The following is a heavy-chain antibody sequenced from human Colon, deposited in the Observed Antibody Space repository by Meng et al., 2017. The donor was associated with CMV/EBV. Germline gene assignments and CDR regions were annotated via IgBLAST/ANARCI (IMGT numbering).Heavy chain of an antibody. D-gene: IGHD2-15*01. CDR1: GITFSDSF. Sequence: SGITFSDSFMSWVRQAPGKGLEWVANIKQDGSEKFYVDSVKGRFSISRDNARKSLYLQMDNLRAEDTAVYYCARLVVGDNDYFDYWGQGTLVTVSS. J-gene: IGHJ4*02. V-gene: IGHV3-7*01. CDR3: ARLVVGDNDYFDY. CDR2: IKQDGSEK.